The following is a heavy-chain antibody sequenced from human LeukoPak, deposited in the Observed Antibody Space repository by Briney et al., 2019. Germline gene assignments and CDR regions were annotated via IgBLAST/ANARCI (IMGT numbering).Heavy chain of an antibody. CDR3: VKGPQRVAVAGTPWFDP. D-gene: IGHD6-19*01. Sequence: GRSLRLSCAASGFNFSSYAMHWVRQAPGKGLEYVSAISSNGGSTYYADSVKGRFTISRDNSKNTLYLQMSSLRAEDTAVYYCVKGPQRVAVAGTPWFDPWGQGTLVTVSS. CDR1: GFNFSSYA. J-gene: IGHJ5*02. CDR2: ISSNGGST. V-gene: IGHV3-64D*06.